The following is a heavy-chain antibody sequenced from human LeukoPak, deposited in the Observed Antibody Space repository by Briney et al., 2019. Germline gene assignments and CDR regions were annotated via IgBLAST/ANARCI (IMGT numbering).Heavy chain of an antibody. CDR1: GFTFTTHW. CDR3: SGRSGFSSIY. J-gene: IGHJ4*02. CDR2: IKPDGIDK. V-gene: IGHV3-7*01. D-gene: IGHD6-19*01. Sequence: GGSLRLSCAASGFTFTTHWMNWVRQAPGGGLEWLANIKPDGIDKYYVDSVMGRFTISRDNAKNLVYLQMNSLRTEDTAVYYCSGRSGFSSIYWGQGTLVTVSS.